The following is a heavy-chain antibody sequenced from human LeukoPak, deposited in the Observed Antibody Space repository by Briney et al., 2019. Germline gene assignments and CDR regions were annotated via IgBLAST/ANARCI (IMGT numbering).Heavy chain of an antibody. Sequence: GGSLRLSCAASGFTFSSYSMNWVRQAPGKGLEWVSYISSSSSTIYYADSVKGRFTISRDNAKNSLYLQMNSLRAEDTAVYYCARPSGGVVTPLDYXGQGTLVTVSS. J-gene: IGHJ4*02. V-gene: IGHV3-48*01. CDR3: ARPSGGVVTPLDY. D-gene: IGHD2-21*02. CDR2: ISSSSSTI. CDR1: GFTFSSYS.